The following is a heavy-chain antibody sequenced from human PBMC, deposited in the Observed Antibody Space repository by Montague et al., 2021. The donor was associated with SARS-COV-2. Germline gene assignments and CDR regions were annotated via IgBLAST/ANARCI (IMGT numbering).Heavy chain of an antibody. D-gene: IGHD4-17*01. CDR1: GGSIRTSSYY. Sequence: SETLSLTCTVSGGSIRTSSYYWGWIRQPPGKGSDWIGSIDDSGSTYYNPSLKSRVTISVDTSKNQFSLKLSSVTAADTAVYYCAMRGGALDAFDIWGQGTMVIVSS. V-gene: IGHV4-39*01. CDR2: IDDSGST. CDR3: AMRGGALDAFDI. J-gene: IGHJ3*02.